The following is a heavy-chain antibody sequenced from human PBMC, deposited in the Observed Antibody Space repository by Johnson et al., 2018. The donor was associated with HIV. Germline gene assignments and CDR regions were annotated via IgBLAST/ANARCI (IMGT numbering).Heavy chain of an antibody. CDR2: ISWNSGSI. J-gene: IGHJ3*02. V-gene: IGHV3-9*01. CDR1: YA. Sequence: YAMHWVRQAPGKGLEWVSGISWNSGSIGYADSVKGRFTSSRDNAKNSLYLQMNSLRAEDTALYYCARGDLAAAGNGAFDIWGQGTMVTVSS. D-gene: IGHD6-13*01. CDR3: ARGDLAAAGNGAFDI.